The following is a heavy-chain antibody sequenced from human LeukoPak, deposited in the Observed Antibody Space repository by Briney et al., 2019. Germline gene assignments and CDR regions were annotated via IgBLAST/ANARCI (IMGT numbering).Heavy chain of an antibody. CDR2: ISSSSIYK. D-gene: IGHD3-9*01. Sequence: GGSLRLSCAASGFTFSSYSMNWVRQAPGKGLEWVSSISSSSIYKYYADSVKGRFTISRDNAKKSLYLQMNSLRAEDTAVYYCARGRYDILTGYDWFDPWGQGTLVTVSS. CDR3: ARGRYDILTGYDWFDP. J-gene: IGHJ5*02. V-gene: IGHV3-21*01. CDR1: GFTFSSYS.